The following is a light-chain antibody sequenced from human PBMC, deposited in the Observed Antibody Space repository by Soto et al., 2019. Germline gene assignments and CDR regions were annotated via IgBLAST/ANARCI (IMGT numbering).Light chain of an antibody. J-gene: IGKJ1*01. V-gene: IGKV1-39*01. Sequence: DIQMTQSPSSLSASVGDRVTITCRASQSISSYLNWYQQKPGKAPKLLIYAASSLQSGVPSRFSGSGSGTDFTLTISSLQPEDFATYYCQQSYSTPHVTTFGQGTKVEIK. CDR1: QSISSY. CDR3: QQSYSTPHVTT. CDR2: AAS.